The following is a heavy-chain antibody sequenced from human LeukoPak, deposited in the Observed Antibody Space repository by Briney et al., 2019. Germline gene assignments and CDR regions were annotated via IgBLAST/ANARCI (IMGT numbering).Heavy chain of an antibody. CDR3: ARGLGGSGSYFLSFDY. CDR1: GYTFTSYS. J-gene: IGHJ4*02. Sequence: ASVKVSCKASGYTFTSYSINWVRQAPGQGLEGMGWISPYNGNTTYAQKLQGRVTMTTATSTSTAYMELRSLRSDDTAVYYCARGLGGSGSYFLSFDYWGQGTLVTVSS. CDR2: ISPYNGNT. V-gene: IGHV1-18*01. D-gene: IGHD1-26*01.